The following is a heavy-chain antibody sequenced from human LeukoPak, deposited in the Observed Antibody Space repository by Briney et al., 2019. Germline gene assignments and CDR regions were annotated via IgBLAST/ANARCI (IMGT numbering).Heavy chain of an antibody. CDR1: GYTFTSYG. Sequence: ASVKVSCKASGYTFTSYGISWVRQAPGQGLEWMGWISAYNGNTNYAQKLQGRVTMTTDTSTSTAYMELRSLRSDDTAVYYCARDHVDKGSNDEEDWFDPWGQGTLVTVSS. CDR3: ARDHVDKGSNDEEDWFDP. J-gene: IGHJ5*02. D-gene: IGHD1-1*01. CDR2: ISAYNGNT. V-gene: IGHV1-18*01.